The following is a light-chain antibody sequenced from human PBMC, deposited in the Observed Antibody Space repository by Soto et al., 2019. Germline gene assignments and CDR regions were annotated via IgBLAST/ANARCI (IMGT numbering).Light chain of an antibody. Sequence: EIVLTQSPGTLSLSPGERATLSCRASQSVSSSYLAWYQQKPGQAPRLLMSAASSRATGIPDRFSGSGSGTDFTLTISRLEAEDFVVYYCQQSSSSPITFGQGTRLEIK. CDR2: AAS. CDR1: QSVSSSY. J-gene: IGKJ5*01. V-gene: IGKV3-20*01. CDR3: QQSSSSPIT.